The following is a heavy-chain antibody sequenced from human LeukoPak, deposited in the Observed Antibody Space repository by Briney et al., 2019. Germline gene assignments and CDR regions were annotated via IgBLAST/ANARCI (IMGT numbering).Heavy chain of an antibody. D-gene: IGHD3-10*01. CDR3: ARDSEEYYYGSGSYYGHWFDP. Sequence: PSETLSLTCTVSGGSISSSSYYWGWIRQPPGKGLEWIGSIYYSGSTYYNPSLKSRVTISVDTSKNQFSLKLSSVTAADTAVYYCARDSEEYYYGSGSYYGHWFDPWGQGTLVTVSS. V-gene: IGHV4-39*07. CDR2: IYYSGST. CDR1: GGSISSSSYY. J-gene: IGHJ5*02.